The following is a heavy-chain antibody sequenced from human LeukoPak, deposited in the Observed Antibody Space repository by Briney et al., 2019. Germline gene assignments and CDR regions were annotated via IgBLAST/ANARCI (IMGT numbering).Heavy chain of an antibody. D-gene: IGHD1-14*01. J-gene: IGHJ4*02. CDR1: GVTFSACG. Sequence: PGGSLRLSCAASGVTFSACGVNWVRQAPWKGLEGVSASGPTGTDRYYADSVRGRFTISRDNAKNSMYLQMDSLRDEDTAVYYCATETIGRHYDYWGQGTLLTVSS. V-gene: IGHV3-21*01. CDR2: SGPTGTDR. CDR3: ATETIGRHYDY.